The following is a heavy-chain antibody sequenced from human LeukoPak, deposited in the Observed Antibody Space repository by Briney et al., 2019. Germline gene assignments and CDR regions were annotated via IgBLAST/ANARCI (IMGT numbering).Heavy chain of an antibody. CDR3: ATSDSNYYYYYYMDV. CDR1: GFTFSSYA. V-gene: IGHV3-23*01. D-gene: IGHD4-11*01. J-gene: IGHJ6*03. CDR2: ISGSGGST. Sequence: PGGSLRLSCAASGFTFSSYAMSWVRQAPGKGLEWVSAISGSGGSTYYADSVKGRFTISRDNSKNTLYLQMNSLRAEDTAVYYCATSDSNYYYYYYMDVWGKGTTVTVSS.